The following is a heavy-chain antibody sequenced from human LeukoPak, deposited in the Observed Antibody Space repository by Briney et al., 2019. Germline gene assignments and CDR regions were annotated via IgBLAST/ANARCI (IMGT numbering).Heavy chain of an antibody. CDR1: GGSISGYY. CDR2: INHSGST. D-gene: IGHD1-26*01. CDR3: ARDVGATTRDAFDI. Sequence: SETLSLTCTVSGGSISGYYWSWIRQPPGKGLEWIGEINHSGSTNYNPSLKSRVTISVDPSKNQFSLKLSSVTAADTAVYYCARDVGATTRDAFDIWGQGTMVTVSS. J-gene: IGHJ3*02. V-gene: IGHV4-34*01.